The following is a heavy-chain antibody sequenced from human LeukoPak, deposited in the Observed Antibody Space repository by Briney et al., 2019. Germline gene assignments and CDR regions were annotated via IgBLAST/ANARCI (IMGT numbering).Heavy chain of an antibody. CDR2: IIPILGIA. V-gene: IGHV1-69*04. Sequence: ASVKVSCKASGGTFSSYAISWVRQAPGQGLEWMGRIIPILGIANYAQMFQGRVTITADKSTSTAYMELSSLRSEDTAVYYCARDLSGFDYWGQGTLVTVSS. D-gene: IGHD1-26*01. J-gene: IGHJ4*02. CDR3: ARDLSGFDY. CDR1: GGTFSSYA.